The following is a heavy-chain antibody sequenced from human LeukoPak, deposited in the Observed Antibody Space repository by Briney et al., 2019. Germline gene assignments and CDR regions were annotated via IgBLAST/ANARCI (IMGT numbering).Heavy chain of an antibody. Sequence: GGSLRLSCTVSGLTFSSFWMHWVRQAPGKGLVWVSRINNEGSSTTYADSVKGRFTISRDNAKNTLYLQMNSLRAEDTAVYYCAREVSGNSYFDSWGQGTLVTVSS. D-gene: IGHD1-26*01. J-gene: IGHJ4*02. CDR3: AREVSGNSYFDS. CDR2: INNEGSST. V-gene: IGHV3-74*01. CDR1: GLTFSSFW.